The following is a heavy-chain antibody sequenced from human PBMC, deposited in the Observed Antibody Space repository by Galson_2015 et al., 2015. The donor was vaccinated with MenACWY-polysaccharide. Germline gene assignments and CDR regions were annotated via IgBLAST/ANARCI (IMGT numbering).Heavy chain of an antibody. J-gene: IGHJ5*02. CDR1: GGTFSSYA. CDR3: ARDVGRAAIGSEGWFDP. CDR2: IIPILGIA. D-gene: IGHD2-2*02. Sequence: SVKVSCKASGGTFSSYAISWVRQAPGQGLEWMGRIIPILGIANYAQKFQGRVTITADKSTSTAYMELSSLRSEDTAVYYCARDVGRAAIGSEGWFDPWGQGTLATVSS. V-gene: IGHV1-69*04.